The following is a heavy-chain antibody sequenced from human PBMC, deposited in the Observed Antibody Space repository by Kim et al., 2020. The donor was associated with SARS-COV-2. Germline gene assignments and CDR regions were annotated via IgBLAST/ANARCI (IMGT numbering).Heavy chain of an antibody. Sequence: SETLSLTCAVYGGSFSGYYWSWIRQPPGKGLEWIGEINHSGSTNYNPSLKSRVTISVDTSKNQFSLKLSSVTAADTAVYYCARDRKLGYCSSTSCYYYYYYGMDVWGQGTTVTVSS. V-gene: IGHV4-34*01. CDR1: GGSFSGYY. CDR2: INHSGST. D-gene: IGHD2-2*01. J-gene: IGHJ6*02. CDR3: ARDRKLGYCSSTSCYYYYYYGMDV.